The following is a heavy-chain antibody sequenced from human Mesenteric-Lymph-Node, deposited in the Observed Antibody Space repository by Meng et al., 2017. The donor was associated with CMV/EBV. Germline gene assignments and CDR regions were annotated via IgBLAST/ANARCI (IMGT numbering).Heavy chain of an antibody. CDR3: ARGVAVGELSP. J-gene: IGHJ5*02. CDR2: TRYDGNTK. D-gene: IGHD3-16*01. V-gene: IGHV3-30*02. Sequence: GESLKISCAVSGFTFSTYGMHWVRQAPGKGMEWVAFTRYDGNTKYYADSVKGRFTISRDNSKNTLYLQMNSLRAEDTAVYYCARGVAVGELSPWGQGTLVTVSS. CDR1: GFTFSTYG.